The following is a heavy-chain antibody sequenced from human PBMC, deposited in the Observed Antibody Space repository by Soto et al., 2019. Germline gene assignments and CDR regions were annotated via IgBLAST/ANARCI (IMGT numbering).Heavy chain of an antibody. V-gene: IGHV3-48*01. J-gene: IGHJ3*02. Sequence: EVQLVESGGGLVQPGGSLRLTCAASGFTFSIYSMNCVRQAPGKGLEWVSYIMPGSSHIFYADSVKGRFTIARDNAKNSLYLQMNSLRAEDTAVYYCAIEKVGDPSVHVFDIWGQGTMVTVSS. D-gene: IGHD1-26*01. CDR1: GFTFSIYS. CDR3: AIEKVGDPSVHVFDI. CDR2: IMPGSSHI.